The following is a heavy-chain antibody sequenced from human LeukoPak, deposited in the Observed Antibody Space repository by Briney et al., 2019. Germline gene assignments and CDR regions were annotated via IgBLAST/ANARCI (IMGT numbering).Heavy chain of an antibody. J-gene: IGHJ4*02. Sequence: SETLSLTCTVSGASISSGSYYWSWIRQPAGKGLEWIGRIYTSGSTNYNPSLKSRVTISVDTSKNQFSLKLSSVTAADTAVYYCARWDSGSYSGYFDYWGQGTLVTVSS. V-gene: IGHV4-61*02. CDR2: IYTSGST. D-gene: IGHD1-26*01. CDR1: GASISSGSYY. CDR3: ARWDSGSYSGYFDY.